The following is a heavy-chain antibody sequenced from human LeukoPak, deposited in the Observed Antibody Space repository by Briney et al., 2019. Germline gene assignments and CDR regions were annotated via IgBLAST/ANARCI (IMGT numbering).Heavy chain of an antibody. Sequence: GGSLRLSCVASGFIFRSYSMNWVRQAPGKGLEWVSSISSSSSYIYYADSVKGRFTISRDNAKNSLYLQMNSLRAEDTAVYYCATGDYGAFDIWGQGTMVTVSS. CDR2: ISSSSSYI. CDR3: ATGDYGAFDI. V-gene: IGHV3-21*01. J-gene: IGHJ3*02. D-gene: IGHD4-17*01. CDR1: GFIFRSYS.